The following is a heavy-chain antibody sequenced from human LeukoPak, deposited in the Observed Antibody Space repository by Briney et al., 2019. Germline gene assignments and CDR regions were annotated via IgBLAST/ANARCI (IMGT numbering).Heavy chain of an antibody. CDR1: GGTFSSYT. Sequence: ASVKVSCKASGGTFSSYTISWVRQAPGQGLEWMGRIIPILGIANYAQKFQGRVTITADKSTSTAYMELSSLRSEDTAVYCCARAPMVGVGWGAFDIWGQGTMVTVSS. CDR3: ARAPMVGVGWGAFDI. D-gene: IGHD1-26*01. CDR2: IIPILGIA. J-gene: IGHJ3*02. V-gene: IGHV1-69*02.